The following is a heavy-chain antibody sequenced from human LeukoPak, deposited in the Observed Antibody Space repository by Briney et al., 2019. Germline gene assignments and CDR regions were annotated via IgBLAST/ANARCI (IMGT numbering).Heavy chain of an antibody. J-gene: IGHJ4*02. V-gene: IGHV1-69*04. D-gene: IGHD6-19*01. CDR3: ARDRYSSGIPGES. Sequence: GASVKVSCKASGGTFSSYAISWVRQAPGQGLEWMGRIIPILGIANYAQKFQGRVTITADKSTSTAYMELSSLRSEDTAVYYCARDRYSSGIPGESWGQGTLVTVSS. CDR2: IIPILGIA. CDR1: GGTFSSYA.